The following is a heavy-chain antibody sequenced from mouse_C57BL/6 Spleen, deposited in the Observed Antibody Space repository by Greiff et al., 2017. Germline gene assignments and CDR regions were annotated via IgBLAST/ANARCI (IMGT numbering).Heavy chain of an antibody. J-gene: IGHJ2*01. CDR2: ISTGGSYT. D-gene: IGHD3-2*02. V-gene: IGHV5-6*01. CDR3: ARPRAQAYFDY. CDR1: GYTFSSYG. Sequence: EVKLMESGGDLVKPGGSLKLSCAASGYTFSSYGMSWVRQTPDKRLEWVATISTGGSYTYYPDSVKGRFTISRDNAKNTPYLQMSSLKSEDTAMYYCARPRAQAYFDYWGQGTTLTVSA.